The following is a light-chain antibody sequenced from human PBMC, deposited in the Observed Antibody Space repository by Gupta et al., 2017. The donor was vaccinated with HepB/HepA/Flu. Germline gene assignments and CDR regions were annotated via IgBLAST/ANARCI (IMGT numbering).Light chain of an antibody. V-gene: IGLV2-14*01. J-gene: IGLJ3*02. Sequence: SALTQPASVSGSPGQSLTISCTGTRTDVRGYKYVSWYQQHPAKAHKLVIFDVSTRPAGVSNRFSGSKSGNTASLTISGPKEEDEADYYCSSDTTTNNWVFGGGTKLTVL. CDR3: SSDTTTNNWV. CDR1: RTDVRGYKY. CDR2: DVS.